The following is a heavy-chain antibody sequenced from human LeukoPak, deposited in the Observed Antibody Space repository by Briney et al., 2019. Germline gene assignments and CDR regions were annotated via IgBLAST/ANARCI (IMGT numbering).Heavy chain of an antibody. CDR2: INSDGNRT. D-gene: IGHD6-19*01. CDR1: GLPFNSYW. V-gene: IGHV3-74*01. J-gene: IGHJ4*02. Sequence: PGGSLTLSYAASGLPFNSYWKHGARQPPAKGLVGVSRINSDGNRTRYADSVKRRFTNSRDNAKNTLYLQMDRLRAEDTAGYFCARDSWRGSLSVSIAVAGYWGQGTRVSVSS. CDR3: ARDSWRGSLSVSIAVAGY.